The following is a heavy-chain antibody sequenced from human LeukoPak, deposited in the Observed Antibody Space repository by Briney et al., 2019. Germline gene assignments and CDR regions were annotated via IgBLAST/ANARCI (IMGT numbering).Heavy chain of an antibody. V-gene: IGHV3-23*01. Sequence: PGGSLRLSCAASGFTFSSYAMSWVRQAPGKGLEWASAISGSGGSTYYADSVKGRFTISRDNSKNTLYLQMNSLRAEDTAVYYCARHITMIVVVNFDYWGQGTLVTVSS. CDR3: ARHITMIVVVNFDY. D-gene: IGHD3-22*01. J-gene: IGHJ4*02. CDR2: ISGSGGST. CDR1: GFTFSSYA.